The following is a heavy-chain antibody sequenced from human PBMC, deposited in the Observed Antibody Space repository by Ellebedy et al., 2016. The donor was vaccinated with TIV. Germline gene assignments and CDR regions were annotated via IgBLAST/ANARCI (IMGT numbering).Heavy chain of an antibody. CDR1: GFIFGDYW. CDR2: INQYGTND. CDR3: YGRGDFDY. J-gene: IGHJ4*02. V-gene: IGHV3-7*01. Sequence: GESLKISXAASGFIFGDYWMSWVRQAPGQGLEWVANINQYGTNDFYVNSVEGRFSISRDNAKNSLYLQMNSLRAEDTAVYYCYGRGDFDYWGQGTLVTVSS. D-gene: IGHD1-14*01.